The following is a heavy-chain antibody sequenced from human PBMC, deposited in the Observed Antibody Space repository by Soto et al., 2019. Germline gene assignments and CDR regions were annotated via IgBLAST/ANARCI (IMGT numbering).Heavy chain of an antibody. V-gene: IGHV4-31*03. Sequence: PSETLSLTCTVSGGSISSGGYYWSWIRQHPGKGLEWIGYIYYSGSTYYNPSLKSRVTISVDTSKNQFSLKLSSVTAADTAVYYCARVAWIQLWSPFDYWGQGTLVTVSS. CDR3: ARVAWIQLWSPFDY. J-gene: IGHJ4*02. D-gene: IGHD5-18*01. CDR2: IYYSGST. CDR1: GGSISSGGYY.